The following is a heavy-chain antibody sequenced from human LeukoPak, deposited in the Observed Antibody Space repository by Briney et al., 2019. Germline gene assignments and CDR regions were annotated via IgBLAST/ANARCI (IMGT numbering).Heavy chain of an antibody. CDR1: GYTFTNSA. V-gene: IGHV1-3*01. CDR2: INAGNGNT. Sequence: ASVKVSCKASGYTFTNSAMHWVRQAPGQRLEWMGWINAGNGNTRYSQKFQGRVTITRDTSASTACMELSSLRSQDTAVYYCARDGGYCSSTSCYAAFDIWGQGTMVTVSS. CDR3: ARDGGYCSSTSCYAAFDI. J-gene: IGHJ3*02. D-gene: IGHD2-2*01.